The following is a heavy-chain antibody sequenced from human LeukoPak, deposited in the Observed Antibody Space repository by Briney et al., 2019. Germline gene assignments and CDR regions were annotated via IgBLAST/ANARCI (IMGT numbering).Heavy chain of an antibody. V-gene: IGHV3-74*01. CDR2: ISSDGTDA. D-gene: IGHD1-1*01. J-gene: IGHJ4*02. CDR3: ARDPGEDTTFDS. CDR1: GFTFSGYW. Sequence: GGSLRLSCAASGFTFSGYWMHWARQIPGKGLVWVSRISSDGTDASYADSVEGRFTISRDNAKNTLYLQLNNLGDEDTGVYFCARDPGEDTTFDSWGQGTLVTVSA.